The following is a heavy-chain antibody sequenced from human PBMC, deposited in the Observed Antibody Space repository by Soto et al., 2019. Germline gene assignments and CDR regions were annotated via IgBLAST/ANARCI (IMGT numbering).Heavy chain of an antibody. CDR1: GGSISSHY. CDR2: LYYSGST. J-gene: IGHJ4*02. V-gene: IGHV4-59*11. Sequence: QVQLQESGPGLVKPSETLSLTCTVSGGSISSHYWSWIRQLPGKGLEWMGYLYYSGSTTYNPSRKSRGTISVHTSKNQFALKVSSVTAADTAVYSCARHFGTGYDYWGQGTLVTVSS. CDR3: ARHFGTGYDY. D-gene: IGHD3-10*01.